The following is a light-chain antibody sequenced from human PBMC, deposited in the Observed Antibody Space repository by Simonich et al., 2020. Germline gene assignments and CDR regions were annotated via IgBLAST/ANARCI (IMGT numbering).Light chain of an antibody. CDR3: SSYTSSSTLV. Sequence: QSALTQPASVSGSPGQSITISCTGTGSDVGDYNYVSWYQHHPGKAPQLMIYDVSDRPSGVSNRFSGSKSGNTASLTISGLQAEDEADYYCSSYTSSSTLVFGGGTKLTVL. J-gene: IGLJ3*02. CDR2: DVS. V-gene: IGLV2-14*03. CDR1: GSDVGDYNY.